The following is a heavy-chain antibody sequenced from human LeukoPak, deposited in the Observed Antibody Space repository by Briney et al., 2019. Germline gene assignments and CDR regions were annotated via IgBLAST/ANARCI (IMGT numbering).Heavy chain of an antibody. Sequence: GGSLRLSCAASGFTFSSYGMSWVRQAPGKGLEWVSAISGSGGSTYYADSVKGRFTISRDNSENTLYLQMNSLRAEDTAVYYCAREGITIFVDYYYMDVWGKGTTVTVSS. CDR3: AREGITIFVDYYYMDV. J-gene: IGHJ6*03. CDR1: GFTFSSYG. D-gene: IGHD3-3*01. CDR2: ISGSGGST. V-gene: IGHV3-23*01.